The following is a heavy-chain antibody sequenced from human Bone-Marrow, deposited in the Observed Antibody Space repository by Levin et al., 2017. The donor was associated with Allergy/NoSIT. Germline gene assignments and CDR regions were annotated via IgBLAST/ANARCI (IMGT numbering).Heavy chain of an antibody. V-gene: IGHV4-30-4*01. CDR1: GASISSGDHY. J-gene: IGHJ4*02. CDR2: IYYSGST. Sequence: LRLSCTVSGASISSGDHYWSWIRQTPGKGLEWIGYIYYSGSTYYNPSLKSRLTISVDTSKNQFSLNLTSVTTADTAVYYCATGSGSYKIYFAYWGQGTLVTVSS. CDR3: ATGSGSYKIYFAY. D-gene: IGHD3-10*01.